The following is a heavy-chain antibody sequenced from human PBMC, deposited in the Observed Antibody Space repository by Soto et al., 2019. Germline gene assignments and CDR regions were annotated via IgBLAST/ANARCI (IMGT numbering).Heavy chain of an antibody. J-gene: IGHJ4*02. V-gene: IGHV3-23*01. D-gene: IGHD6-13*01. CDR3: AKVSSSWYSGFFDL. CDR1: GFTFNSHA. Sequence: GESLKISCTASGFTFNSHAMTWVRQAPGKGLEWVSGLSGSGSSTYYADSVKGRFTISRDNFMNTVYLQMNTLRVEDTAVYYCAKVSSSWYSGFFDLWGQGTRVTVSS. CDR2: LSGSGSST.